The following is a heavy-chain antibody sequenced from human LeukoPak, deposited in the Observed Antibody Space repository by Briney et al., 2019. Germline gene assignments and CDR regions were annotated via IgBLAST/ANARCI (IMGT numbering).Heavy chain of an antibody. Sequence: GGSLRLSCAASGFTFSSYAMHWVRQAPGKGLEWVAVISYDGSNKYYADSVKGRFTISRDNSKNTLYLQMNCLRAEDTAVYYCARDQFGYYDILWHFDYWGQGTLVTVSS. J-gene: IGHJ4*02. CDR3: ARDQFGYYDILWHFDY. D-gene: IGHD3-9*01. V-gene: IGHV3-30-3*01. CDR2: ISYDGSNK. CDR1: GFTFSSYA.